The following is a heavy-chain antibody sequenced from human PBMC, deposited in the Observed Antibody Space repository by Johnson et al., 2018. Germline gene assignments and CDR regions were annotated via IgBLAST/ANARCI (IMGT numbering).Heavy chain of an antibody. CDR3: ARGRYSISTFDY. D-gene: IGHD6-6*01. CDR2: TRNKASSGTI. CDR1: GFNFGDHA. V-gene: IGHV3-49*03. J-gene: IGHJ4*02. Sequence: EVQLVESGGELVQPGRSLRLSCKTSGFNFGDHAMDWFRQAPGKGLEWVGFTRNKASSGTIEYAASVKGRFTISRDDSKSIVYLQMNSLKTEDTAVYYCARGRYSISTFDYWGQGTLVTVSS.